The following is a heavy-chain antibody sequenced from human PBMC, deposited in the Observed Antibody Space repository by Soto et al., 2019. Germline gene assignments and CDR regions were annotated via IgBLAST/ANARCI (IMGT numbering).Heavy chain of an antibody. V-gene: IGHV3-21*01. CDR1: GFTFSSYS. CDR3: ARDPGGSGSYFSYYFDY. J-gene: IGHJ4*02. D-gene: IGHD3-10*01. Sequence: EVQLVESGGGLVKPGGSLRLSCAASGFTFSSYSMNWVRQAPGKGLEWVSSISSSSSYIYYADSVKGRFTISRDNAKNSLYLQMNSLRAEDTAVYYCARDPGGSGSYFSYYFDYGGQGTLVTVSS. CDR2: ISSSSSYI.